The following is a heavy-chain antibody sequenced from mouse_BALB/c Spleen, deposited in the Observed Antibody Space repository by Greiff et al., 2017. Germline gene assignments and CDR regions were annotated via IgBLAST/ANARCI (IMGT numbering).Heavy chain of an antibody. CDR2: IDPENGDT. J-gene: IGHJ4*01. Sequence: EVQLQQSGAELVRSGASVKLSCTASGFNIKDYYMHWVKQRPEQGLEWIGWIDPENGDTEYAPKFQGKATMTADTSSNTAYLQLSSLTSEDTAVYYCNAKGAGDYWGQGTSVTVSS. V-gene: IGHV14-4*02. CDR1: GFNIKDYY. CDR3: NAKGAGDY.